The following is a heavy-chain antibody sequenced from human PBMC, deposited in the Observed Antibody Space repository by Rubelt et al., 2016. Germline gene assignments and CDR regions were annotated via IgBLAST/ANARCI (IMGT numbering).Heavy chain of an antibody. CDR3: ATSGGNGGDFDY. CDR1: GGSISSSSYY. D-gene: IGHD4-23*01. Sequence: QLQLQESGPGLVKPSETLSLTCTVSGGSISSSSYYWGWIRQPPGKGLEWIGSIYYSGSTYYNPSLKSRGTISVDTSKNQFSLKLSSVTAADTAVYYCATSGGNGGDFDYWGQGTLVTVSS. CDR2: IYYSGST. J-gene: IGHJ4*02. V-gene: IGHV4-39*07.